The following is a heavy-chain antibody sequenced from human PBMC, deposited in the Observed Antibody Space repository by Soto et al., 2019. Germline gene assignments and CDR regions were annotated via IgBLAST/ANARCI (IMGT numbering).Heavy chain of an antibody. CDR3: ARGLGFGESLFDGLFDP. D-gene: IGHD3-10*01. CDR1: GYTFTSYD. J-gene: IGHJ5*02. Sequence: ASVKVSCKASGYTFTSYDINWVRQATGQGLEWMGWMNPNSGNTGYAQKFQGRVTMTRNTSISTAYMELSSLRSEDTAVYYCARGLGFGESLFDGLFDPWGQRTLVTVSS. CDR2: MNPNSGNT. V-gene: IGHV1-8*01.